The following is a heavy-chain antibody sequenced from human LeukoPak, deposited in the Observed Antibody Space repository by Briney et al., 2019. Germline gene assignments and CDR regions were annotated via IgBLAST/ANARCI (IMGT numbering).Heavy chain of an antibody. Sequence: GGSLRLSCAASGFNFSNYCMNWVRQAPGKGLEWVSGITGRGEHMFYAGSVKGRFTISRDNSKNTLYLQMNSLRAEDTAVYYCAKDRRLAAFDYGGQGTLVAVSS. CDR2: ITGRGEHM. CDR1: GFNFSNYC. CDR3: AKDRRLAAFDY. V-gene: IGHV3-23*01. D-gene: IGHD6-25*01. J-gene: IGHJ4*02.